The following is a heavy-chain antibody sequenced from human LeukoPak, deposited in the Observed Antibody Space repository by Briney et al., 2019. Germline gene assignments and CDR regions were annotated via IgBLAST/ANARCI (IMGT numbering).Heavy chain of an antibody. CDR3: AKDRRPTMVRGNIDY. V-gene: IGHV3-9*01. Sequence: GGSLRLSCTASGFTFDDYAMHWVRQAPGKGLEWVSGISWNSGSIGYADSVKGRFTISRDNAKNSLYLQMNSLRAEDAALYYCAKDRRPTMVRGNIDYWGQGTLVTVSS. D-gene: IGHD3-10*01. CDR1: GFTFDDYA. J-gene: IGHJ4*02. CDR2: ISWNSGSI.